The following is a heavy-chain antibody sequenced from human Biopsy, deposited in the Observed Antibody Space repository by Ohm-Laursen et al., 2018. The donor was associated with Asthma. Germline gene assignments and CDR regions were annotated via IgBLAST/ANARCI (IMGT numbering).Heavy chain of an antibody. Sequence: RSLRLSCAASRFTYAMHWVRQAPGKGLEWVAVISYDGSSIYYADSVKGRFTISRDNSKNTLSLQMNSLTAEDTAVYYCAREGVAGTHIEDWGQGTLVTVSS. V-gene: IGHV3-30-3*01. CDR2: ISYDGSSI. CDR1: RFTYA. D-gene: IGHD6-19*01. J-gene: IGHJ4*02. CDR3: AREGVAGTHIED.